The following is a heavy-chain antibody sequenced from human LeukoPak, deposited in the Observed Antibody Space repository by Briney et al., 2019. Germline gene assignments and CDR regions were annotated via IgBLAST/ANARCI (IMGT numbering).Heavy chain of an antibody. J-gene: IGHJ5*02. Sequence: NTSGTLSLTCTVSGYSISSGYFWGWIRQPPGKGLEWIGTIYHSGSTYYNASLESRVTISVDTSKNQFSLKLSSVTAADTAVYYCARAYSSSWYFNWFDPWGQGTLVTVSS. CDR1: GYSISSGYF. D-gene: IGHD6-13*01. V-gene: IGHV4-38-2*02. CDR2: IYHSGST. CDR3: ARAYSSSWYFNWFDP.